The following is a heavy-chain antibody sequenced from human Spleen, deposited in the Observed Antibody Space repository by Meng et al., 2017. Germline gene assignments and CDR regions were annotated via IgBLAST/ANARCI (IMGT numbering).Heavy chain of an antibody. CDR2: ISSSGSTI. V-gene: IGHV3-48*03. J-gene: IGHJ6*02. CDR3: ARDIAAAGYYYYGMDV. CDR1: GFTFSSYE. D-gene: IGHD6-13*01. Sequence: GESLKISCAASGFTFSSYEMNWVRQAPGKGLEWVSYISSSGSTIYYADSVKGRFSISRDKSKNTLYLQMNSLRAEDTAVYYCARDIAAAGYYYYGMDVWGQGTTVTVSS.